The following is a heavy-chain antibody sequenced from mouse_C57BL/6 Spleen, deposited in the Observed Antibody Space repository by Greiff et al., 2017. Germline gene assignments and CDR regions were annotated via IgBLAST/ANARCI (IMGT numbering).Heavy chain of an antibody. CDR1: GFTFSDYY. CDR3: ARADSSGFAWFAY. Sequence: EVQRVESEGGLVQPGSSMKLSCTAPGFTFSDYYMAWVRQVPEKGLEWVANINYDGSSTYYLDSLKSRFIISRDNAKNILYLQMSSLKSEDTATYYCARADSSGFAWFAYWGQGTRVTVSA. V-gene: IGHV5-16*01. D-gene: IGHD3-2*02. CDR2: INYDGSST. J-gene: IGHJ3*01.